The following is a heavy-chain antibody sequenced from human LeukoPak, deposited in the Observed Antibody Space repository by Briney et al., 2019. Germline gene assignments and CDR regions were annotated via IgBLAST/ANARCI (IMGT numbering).Heavy chain of an antibody. Sequence: GGSLRLSCAASGFTFSSYAMHWVRQAPGKGLEWVAVISYDGSNKYYADSVKGRFTISRDNAKNSLYLQMNSLRAEDTALYYCAKDTGISPYFDFFDYWGQGTLVTVSS. CDR3: AKDTGISPYFDFFDY. D-gene: IGHD3-3*02. V-gene: IGHV3-30-3*01. CDR2: ISYDGSNK. CDR1: GFTFSSYA. J-gene: IGHJ4*02.